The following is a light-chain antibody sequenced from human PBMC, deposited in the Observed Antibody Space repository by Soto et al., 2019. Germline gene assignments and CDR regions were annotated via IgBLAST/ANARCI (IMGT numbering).Light chain of an antibody. V-gene: IGKV3-20*01. J-gene: IGKJ5*01. CDR3: HQYGGSPPFT. CDR1: QSVYNRY. Sequence: IVLTQYTITLSLSPGESATLSCRVSQSVYNRYLAWYQHKPGQAPRLLIYGASSRATGIPDRFSGSGSGTDFTLTISRLEPEDFAVYYCHQYGGSPPFTFGQGTRLEIK. CDR2: GAS.